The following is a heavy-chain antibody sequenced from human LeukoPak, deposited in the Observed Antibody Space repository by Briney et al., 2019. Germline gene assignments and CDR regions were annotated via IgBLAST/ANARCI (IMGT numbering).Heavy chain of an antibody. CDR1: GGSFSGYY. J-gene: IGHJ4*02. CDR2: INHSGST. Sequence: PSETLSLTCAVYGGSFSGYYWSWIRQPPGKGLEWIGEINHSGSTNYNPSLKRRVTISVDTSKNQFSLKLSSVTAADTAVYYCARGTRGYYDSSGYYYGYWGQGTLVTVSS. CDR3: ARGTRGYYDSSGYYYGY. V-gene: IGHV4-34*01. D-gene: IGHD3-22*01.